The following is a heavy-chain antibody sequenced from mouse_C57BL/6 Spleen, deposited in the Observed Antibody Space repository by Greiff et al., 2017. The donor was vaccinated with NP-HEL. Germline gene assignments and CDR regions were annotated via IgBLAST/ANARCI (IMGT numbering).Heavy chain of an antibody. D-gene: IGHD1-1*01. V-gene: IGHV1-64*01. Sequence: QVQLQQPGAELVKPGASVKLSCKASGYTFTSYWMHWVKQRPGQGLEWIGMLHPNSGSTNYNEKFKSKATLTVDKSSSTAYMQLSSLTSEDSAVYYCARGITTVVAYYFDYWGQGTTLTVSS. CDR3: ARGITTVVAYYFDY. CDR1: GYTFTSYW. J-gene: IGHJ2*01. CDR2: LHPNSGST.